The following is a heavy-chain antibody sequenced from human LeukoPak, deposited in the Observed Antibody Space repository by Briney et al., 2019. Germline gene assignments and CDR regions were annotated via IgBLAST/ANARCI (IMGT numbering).Heavy chain of an antibody. CDR1: SYSISSGYY. CDR2: IYHSGNT. CDR3: ARDMMGHADAFDI. Sequence: PSETLSLTCTVSSYSISSGYYWGWIRQPPGKGLEWIWSIYHSGNTYYNPSLKSRVTISIDTSKNQFSLKVSSVTAADTAVYYCARDMMGHADAFDIWGQGTRVTVSS. D-gene: IGHD3-16*01. V-gene: IGHV4-38-2*02. J-gene: IGHJ3*02.